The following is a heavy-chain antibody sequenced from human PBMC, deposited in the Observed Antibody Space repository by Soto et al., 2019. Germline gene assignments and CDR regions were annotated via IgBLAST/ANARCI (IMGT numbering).Heavy chain of an antibody. Sequence: SETLSLTCTVSGGSISSYYWSWIRQPPGKGLEWIGYIYYSGSTNYNPSLKSRVTISVDTSKNQFSLKLSSVTAADTAVYYCARGDYGFDYWGQGTLVTSPQ. V-gene: IGHV4-59*08. CDR2: IYYSGST. J-gene: IGHJ4*02. D-gene: IGHD4-17*01. CDR3: ARGDYGFDY. CDR1: GGSISSYY.